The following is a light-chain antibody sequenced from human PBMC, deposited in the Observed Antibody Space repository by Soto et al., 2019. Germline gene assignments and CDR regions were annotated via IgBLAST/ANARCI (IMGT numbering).Light chain of an antibody. Sequence: IAMTQSPDTMSLSPWGRATLSCRASQTIRTSLAWYQQRPGRAPRLLIYGASNRATGIPDRFSGSGSGTDFTLTISRLEPEDFAVYYCYQYDTSPWTFGQGTKVDI. V-gene: IGKV3-20*01. J-gene: IGKJ1*01. CDR1: QTIRTS. CDR3: YQYDTSPWT. CDR2: GAS.